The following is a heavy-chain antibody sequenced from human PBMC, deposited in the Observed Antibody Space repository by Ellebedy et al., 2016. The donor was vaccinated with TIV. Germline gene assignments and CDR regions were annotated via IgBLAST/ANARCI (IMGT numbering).Heavy chain of an antibody. Sequence: GESLKISXAASGFSFSSFAMSWVRQGPGKGLEWVSSVSGSGVGTYYTDSVRGRFTISRDNSKNTLFLQMNSLRVEDRAVYYCARRHVDNGNYGLDVWGQGTTVTVSS. V-gene: IGHV3-23*01. CDR3: ARRHVDNGNYGLDV. CDR2: VSGSGVGT. J-gene: IGHJ6*02. D-gene: IGHD2-8*01. CDR1: GFSFSSFA.